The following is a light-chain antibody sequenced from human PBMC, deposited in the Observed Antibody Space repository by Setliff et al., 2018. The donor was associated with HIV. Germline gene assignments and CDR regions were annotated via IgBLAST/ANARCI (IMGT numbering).Light chain of an antibody. Sequence: QSVLAQPPSASGTPGQRVTISCSGSFSNIGRNTVNWYQQLPGTAPKLLIFANFQRPSGVPDRFSGSKSGTSASLAISGLQSEDESDYFCAAWDDSLNAYVFGTGTQLTV. V-gene: IGLV1-44*01. CDR3: AAWDDSLNAYV. CDR1: FSNIGRNT. J-gene: IGLJ1*01. CDR2: ANF.